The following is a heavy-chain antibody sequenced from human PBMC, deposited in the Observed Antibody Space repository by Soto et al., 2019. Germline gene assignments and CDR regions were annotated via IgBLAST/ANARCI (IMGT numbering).Heavy chain of an antibody. J-gene: IGHJ4*02. D-gene: IGHD6-6*01. CDR2: ISGSGGST. V-gene: IGHV3-23*01. Sequence: PGGSLRLSCAASGFTFSSYAMSWVRQAPGKGLEWVSAISGSGGSTYYADSVKGRFTISRDNAKNSLYLQMNSLRAEDTAVYYCERGFNKEARRYFDHWGQGTLVTVSS. CDR1: GFTFSSYA. CDR3: ERGFNKEARRYFDH.